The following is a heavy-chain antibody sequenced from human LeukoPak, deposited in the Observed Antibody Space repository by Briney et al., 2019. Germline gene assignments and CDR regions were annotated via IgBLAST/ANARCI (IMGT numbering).Heavy chain of an antibody. D-gene: IGHD3-9*01. CDR3: ARGRRLTGYYDFDY. V-gene: IGHV1-8*01. J-gene: IGHJ4*02. Sequence: GASVKVSCKASGYTFTSYDVNWVRQATGQGLEWMGWMNPNSGNTGYAQKFQGRVTMTRNTSISTADMELSSLRSEDTAVYYCARGRRLTGYYDFDYWGQGTLVTVSS. CDR2: MNPNSGNT. CDR1: GYTFTSYD.